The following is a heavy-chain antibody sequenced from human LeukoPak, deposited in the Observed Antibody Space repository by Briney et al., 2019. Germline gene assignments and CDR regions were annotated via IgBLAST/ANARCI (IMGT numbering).Heavy chain of an antibody. CDR2: IYYSGSA. CDR1: GGSISSYY. D-gene: IGHD2-2*01. CDR3: ARVQVPHCSSTSCAATSWFDT. V-gene: IGHV4-59*01. Sequence: SVTLSLTCTVSGGSISSYYWSWIRQPPGKGLEGIGDIYYSGSANYNPSLKSRVTISVDTSKNHFSLQLSSVSAADPAVYHCARVQVPHCSSTSCAATSWFDTWGPGTLVTVSS. J-gene: IGHJ5*02.